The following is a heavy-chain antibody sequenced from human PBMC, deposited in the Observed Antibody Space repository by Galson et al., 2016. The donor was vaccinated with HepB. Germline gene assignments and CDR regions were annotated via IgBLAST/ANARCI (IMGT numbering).Heavy chain of an antibody. CDR2: ISAASNT. CDR3: ANYLGYGSGRPGYFHS. Sequence: SLGLSCAASGFTFSSYAMSWVRQAPGKGLEWVSVISAASNTYYTDSVKGRFTISRDNSKTTLYLEMNSLRVEDTAVYFCANYLGYGSGRPGYFHSWGQGTRVTVSP. CDR1: GFTFSSYA. D-gene: IGHD3-10*01. J-gene: IGHJ4*02. V-gene: IGHV3-23*01.